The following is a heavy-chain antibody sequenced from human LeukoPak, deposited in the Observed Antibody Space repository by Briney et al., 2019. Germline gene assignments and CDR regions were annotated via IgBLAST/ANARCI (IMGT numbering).Heavy chain of an antibody. V-gene: IGHV3-23*01. CDR2: ISPSGDIT. CDR1: GFHFSAHG. D-gene: IGHD3/OR15-3a*01. J-gene: IGHJ3*01. Sequence: GGTLRLSCAASGFHFSAHGMNWIRQAPGKGLEWVSGISPSGDITYYADSVMGRFTISRDNRKSTVSLQMNSLRAEDTALYYCVRDLDWGAFDVWGQGRMVTVSS. CDR3: VRDLDWGAFDV.